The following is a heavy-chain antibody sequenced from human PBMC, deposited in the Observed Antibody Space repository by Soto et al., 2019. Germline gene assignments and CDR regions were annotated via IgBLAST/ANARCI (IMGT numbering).Heavy chain of an antibody. Sequence: KISCEASGYTVTGYYMHLVRQAPGQGLEWMGWINPNSGGTNYAQKFQGWVTMTRDTSISTAYMELSRLRSDDTAVYYCARGGFVVVPAAPYYYYYGMDVWGQGTTVTVSS. J-gene: IGHJ6*02. CDR2: INPNSGGT. CDR3: ARGGFVVVPAAPYYYYYGMDV. V-gene: IGHV1-2*04. D-gene: IGHD2-2*01. CDR1: GYTVTGYY.